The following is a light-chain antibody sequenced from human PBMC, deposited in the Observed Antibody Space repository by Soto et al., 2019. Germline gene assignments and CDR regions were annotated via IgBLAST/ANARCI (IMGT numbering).Light chain of an antibody. CDR2: GAS. CDR3: QQYDEWPPSYT. Sequence: EIVLTQSPGTLSLSPGERATLSCRASQSVSSSYLAWYQQKPGQAPRLLIYGASSRATGIPDRFSGSGSGTDFTLAISRLEPEDSGVYYCQQYDEWPPSYTFGQGTKLEIK. J-gene: IGKJ2*01. V-gene: IGKV3-20*01. CDR1: QSVSSSY.